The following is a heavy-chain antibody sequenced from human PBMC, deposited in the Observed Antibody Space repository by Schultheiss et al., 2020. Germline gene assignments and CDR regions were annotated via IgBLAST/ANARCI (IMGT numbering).Heavy chain of an antibody. Sequence: SVKVSFKASGGTFSSYAISWVRQAPGQGLEWMGWINPNSGGTNYAQKFQGRVTITADESTSTAYMELSSLRSEDTAVYYCAADSSGPVTRLGELSLIAWGQGTLVTVSS. CDR2: INPNSGGT. D-gene: IGHD3-16*02. CDR3: AADSSGPVTRLGELSLIA. CDR1: GGTFSSYA. J-gene: IGHJ5*02. V-gene: IGHV1-69*13.